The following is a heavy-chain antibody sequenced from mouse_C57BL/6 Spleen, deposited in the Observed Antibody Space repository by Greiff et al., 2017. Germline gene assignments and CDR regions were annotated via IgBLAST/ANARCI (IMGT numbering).Heavy chain of an antibody. CDR1: GYSFTDYN. J-gene: IGHJ3*01. D-gene: IGHD4-1*01. CDR2: INPNYGTT. CDR3: ARGTNWDVFAY. Sequence: EVQLQQSGPELVKPGASVKLSCKASGYSFTDYNMNWVKQSNGKSLEWIGVINPNYGTTSYNQKFKGKATLTVDQSSSTAYMQLSSLTSEDAAVXYCARGTNWDVFAYWGQGTLVTVSA. V-gene: IGHV1-39*01.